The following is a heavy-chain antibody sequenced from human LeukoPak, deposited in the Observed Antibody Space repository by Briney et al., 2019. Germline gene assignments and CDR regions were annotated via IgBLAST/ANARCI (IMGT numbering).Heavy chain of an antibody. V-gene: IGHV1-8*01. CDR1: GYTFTSYD. D-gene: IGHD4-11*01. J-gene: IGHJ6*02. CDR3: AREATVTPYYYYYGMDV. CDR2: MNPNSGNT. Sequence: ASVKVSCKASGYTFTSYDINWVRQATGQGLEWMGWMNPNSGNTGYAQKFQGRVTMTRNTSISTAYMEPSSLRSEDTAVYYCAREATVTPYYYYYGMDVWGQGTTVTVSS.